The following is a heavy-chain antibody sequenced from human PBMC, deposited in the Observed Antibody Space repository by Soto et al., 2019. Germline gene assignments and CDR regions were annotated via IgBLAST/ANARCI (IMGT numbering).Heavy chain of an antibody. Sequence: QVQLQEPGPRLVSPSETLSLTCTVSGASVTRGDFYWSWIRQPPGKGLEWIGYIYYNETAYYTPSLKSRAAISVDTSKNHFTLTRTSVTAADTAIYHCGDLLAGGWGQGSLVTGSS. V-gene: IGHV4-30-4*01. CDR3: GDLLAGG. CDR2: IYYNETA. CDR1: GASVTRGDFY. D-gene: IGHD3-10*01. J-gene: IGHJ4*02.